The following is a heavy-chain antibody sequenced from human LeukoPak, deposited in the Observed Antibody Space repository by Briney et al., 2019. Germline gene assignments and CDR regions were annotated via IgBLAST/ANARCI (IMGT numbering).Heavy chain of an antibody. CDR2: INTDGSST. CDR1: GFTFSSYW. Sequence: GGSLRLSCAASGFTFSSYWMHWVRQAPGKGLVWVSRINTDGSSTSYADSVKGRFTISRDNAKNTLYLQMNSLRAEDTAVYYRAREGGLVGGDLRLEYFQHWGQGTLVTVSS. V-gene: IGHV3-74*01. J-gene: IGHJ1*01. D-gene: IGHD2-21*02. CDR3: AREGGLVGGDLRLEYFQH.